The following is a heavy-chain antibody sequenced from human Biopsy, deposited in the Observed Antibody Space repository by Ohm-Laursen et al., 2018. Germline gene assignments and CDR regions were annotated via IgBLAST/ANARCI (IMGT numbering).Heavy chain of an antibody. J-gene: IGHJ4*02. Sequence: GSLRLSCSALKFTVSSNYMTWVRQAPGKGLECVSVIYSGGNTFYADSVKGRFTVSRDTSKNTIYLQMNSLRAEDTARYYCARGHCSSTSCRPYYFDYWGQGTLVTVSS. D-gene: IGHD2-2*01. CDR3: ARGHCSSTSCRPYYFDY. CDR2: IYSGGNT. V-gene: IGHV3-53*01. CDR1: KFTVSSNY.